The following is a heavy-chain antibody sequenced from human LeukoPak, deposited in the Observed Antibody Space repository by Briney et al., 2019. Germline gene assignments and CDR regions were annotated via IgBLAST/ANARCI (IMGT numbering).Heavy chain of an antibody. J-gene: IGHJ5*02. CDR1: GDSISSSNYY. CDR2: ISYSGGT. D-gene: IGHD3-10*01. Sequence: PSETLSLTCSVSGDSISSSNYYWGWIRQPPGKGREWIGTISYSGGTYYNPSLSRRFTISVATSKNLFSLKLSSVNAADTAVYYCARRDYYGSGIDWFDPWGQGTLVTVSS. CDR3: ARRDYYGSGIDWFDP. V-gene: IGHV4-39*01.